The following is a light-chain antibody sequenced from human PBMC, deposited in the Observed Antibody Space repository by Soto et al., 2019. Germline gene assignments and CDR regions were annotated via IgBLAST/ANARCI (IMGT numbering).Light chain of an antibody. V-gene: IGLV2-14*01. CDR2: DVS. Sequence: QSALTQPASVSGSPGQSITISCTGTSSDVGSYNYVSWYQQHPGKAPKLMIYDVSDRPSGVSNRFSGSKSRNTASLTISGLQAEDEADYYCSSYTSSSTLFGGGTKLTVL. CDR3: SSYTSSSTL. CDR1: SSDVGSYNY. J-gene: IGLJ2*01.